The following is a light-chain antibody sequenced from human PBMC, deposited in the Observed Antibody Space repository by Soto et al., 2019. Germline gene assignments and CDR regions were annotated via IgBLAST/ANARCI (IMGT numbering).Light chain of an antibody. CDR3: AAWDDSLSGVV. CDR1: SSNIGSNT. CDR2: SSN. J-gene: IGLJ2*01. V-gene: IGLV1-44*01. Sequence: QSVLTQPPSASGTPGQRVTISCSGSSSNIGSNTVNWYQQLPGTAPKLLVYSSNQRPSGVPDRFSASKSGTSASLAISGLQSEDEAVYYCAAWDDSLSGVVFGGGTKLTVL.